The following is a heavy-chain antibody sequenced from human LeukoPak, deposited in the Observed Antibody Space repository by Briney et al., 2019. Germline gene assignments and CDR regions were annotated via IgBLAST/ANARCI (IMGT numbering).Heavy chain of an antibody. D-gene: IGHD1-1*01. Sequence: SGGSLRLSCAASGFTFSSYRMSWVRQAPRKGREWVANIKQDGSEKYYVDSVKGRFTISRDNAKNSLYLQMNSLRAEDTAVYYCARDGALNWNDEFDYWGQGTLVTVSS. CDR2: IKQDGSEK. V-gene: IGHV3-7*03. CDR3: ARDGALNWNDEFDY. J-gene: IGHJ4*02. CDR1: GFTFSSYR.